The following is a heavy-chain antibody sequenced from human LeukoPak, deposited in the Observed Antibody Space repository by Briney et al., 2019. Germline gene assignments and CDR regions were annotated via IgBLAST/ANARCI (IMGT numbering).Heavy chain of an antibody. Sequence: GGSLRLSCAASGFTFSSYEMNWVRQAPGKGLEWVSYISSSGSTIYYADSVKGRFTISRDNVKNSLYLQMNRLRAEDTAVYYCAELGITMFGGVWGKGTTVTISS. CDR3: AELGITMFGGV. CDR2: ISSSGSTI. V-gene: IGHV3-48*03. CDR1: GFTFSSYE. D-gene: IGHD3-10*02. J-gene: IGHJ6*04.